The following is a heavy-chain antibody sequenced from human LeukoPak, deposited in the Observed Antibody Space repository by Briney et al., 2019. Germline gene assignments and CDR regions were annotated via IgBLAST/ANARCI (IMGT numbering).Heavy chain of an antibody. V-gene: IGHV1-3*01. CDR2: INAGNGNT. Sequence: GASVKVSCKASGYTFTSYAMHWVRQAPGQRLEWMGWINAGNGNTKYSQKFQGRVTITRDTSASTAYMELRSLRSDDTAVYYCAGILGYCSSTSCSDPLDYWGQGTLVTVSS. CDR3: AGILGYCSSTSCSDPLDY. D-gene: IGHD2-2*01. CDR1: GYTFTSYA. J-gene: IGHJ4*02.